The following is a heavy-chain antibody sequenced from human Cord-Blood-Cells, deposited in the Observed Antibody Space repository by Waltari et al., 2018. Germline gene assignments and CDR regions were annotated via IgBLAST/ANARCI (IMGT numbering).Heavy chain of an antibody. CDR2: IIPVLGIA. CDR3: AREITMIVVVKRGWFDP. V-gene: IGHV1-69*10. D-gene: IGHD3-22*01. J-gene: IGHJ5*02. CDR1: GGTFSSYA. Sequence: QVQLVQSGAEVKKPGSSVKVSCKASGGTFSSYAISWVRQAPGQGPEWMGGIIPVLGIANYAQKFQGRVTITADKSTSTAYMELSSLRSEDTAVYYCAREITMIVVVKRGWFDPWGQGTLVTVSS.